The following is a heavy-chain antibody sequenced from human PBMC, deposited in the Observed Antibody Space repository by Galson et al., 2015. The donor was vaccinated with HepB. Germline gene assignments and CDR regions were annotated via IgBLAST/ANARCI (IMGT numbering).Heavy chain of an antibody. D-gene: IGHD2-15*01. V-gene: IGHV3-23*01. CDR1: GFTFSSYS. Sequence: SLRLSCAASGFTFSSYSINWARQAPGKGLEWASAIRGSGGSTYYADSWKVRFTISRDISRTTLNLEMKNLRAEDTAVYYCAKGMVVAATPYGLDVWGQGSTVTVSS. J-gene: IGHJ6*02. CDR2: IRGSGGST. CDR3: AKGMVVAATPYGLDV.